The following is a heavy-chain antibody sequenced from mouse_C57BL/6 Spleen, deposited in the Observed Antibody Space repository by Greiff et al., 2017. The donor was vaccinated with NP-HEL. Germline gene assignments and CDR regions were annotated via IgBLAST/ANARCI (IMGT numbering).Heavy chain of an antibody. CDR2: ISSGGSYT. Sequence: EVQRVESGGDLVKPGGSLKLSCAASGFTFSSYGMSWVRQTPDKRLEWVATISSGGSYTYYPDSVKGRFTISRDNAKNTLYLQMSSLKSEDTAMYYCARGGYYGSSYVDYWGQGTTLTVSS. J-gene: IGHJ2*01. CDR3: ARGGYYGSSYVDY. V-gene: IGHV5-6*01. CDR1: GFTFSSYG. D-gene: IGHD1-1*01.